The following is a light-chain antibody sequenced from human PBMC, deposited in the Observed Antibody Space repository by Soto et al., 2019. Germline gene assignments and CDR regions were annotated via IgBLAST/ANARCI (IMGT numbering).Light chain of an antibody. Sequence: QSVLTQPASVSGSPGQSITISCTGTSSDVGGYNYVSWYQQHPGKAPKLIIYDVSNRPSGVSVRFSGSKSGNTASLTISGLQAEDEADYYCSSYTTSSTRVFGGGTKVTVL. V-gene: IGLV2-14*01. CDR1: SSDVGGYNY. CDR2: DVS. CDR3: SSYTTSSTRV. J-gene: IGLJ3*02.